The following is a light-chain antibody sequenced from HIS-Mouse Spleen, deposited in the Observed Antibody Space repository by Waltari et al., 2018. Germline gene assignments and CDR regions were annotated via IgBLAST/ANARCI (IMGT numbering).Light chain of an antibody. CDR1: SGRIASHS. CDR2: EDN. Sequence: NFMLTQPHSVSESPGKTVTISCTGSSGRIASHSVQWYQQRPGSAPTPVIYEDNQRPSGVPDRFSGSIDSSSNSASLTISGLKTEDEADYYCQSYDSSNHVVFGGGTKLTVL. J-gene: IGLJ2*01. CDR3: QSYDSSNHVV. V-gene: IGLV6-57*02.